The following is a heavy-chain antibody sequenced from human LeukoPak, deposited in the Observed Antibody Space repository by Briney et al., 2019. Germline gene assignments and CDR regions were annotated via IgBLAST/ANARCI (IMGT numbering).Heavy chain of an antibody. D-gene: IGHD2-15*01. CDR1: GFSLSIYD. J-gene: IGHJ5*02. Sequence: PGGSLRLSCAASGFSLSIYDMVWVRQAPGKGLEWIASTGLSSSYIGYADPVKGRFTISRDNGENSVYLQMNSLRAEDTAVYFCARERSYCSGATCFLDLWGQGTLVTVSS. V-gene: IGHV3-21*01. CDR2: TGLSSSYI. CDR3: ARERSYCSGATCFLDL.